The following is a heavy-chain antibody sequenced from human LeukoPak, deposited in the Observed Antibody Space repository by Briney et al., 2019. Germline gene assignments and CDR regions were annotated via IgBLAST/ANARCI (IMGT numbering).Heavy chain of an antibody. J-gene: IGHJ4*02. CDR2: IIPIFGTA. D-gene: IGHD3-3*01. CDR1: GGTFSSYA. V-gene: IGHV1-69*05. Sequence: GSSVKVSCKASGGTFSSYAISWVRQAPGQGLEWMGGIIPIFGTANYAQKFQGRVTITTDESTSTAYMELSSLRSEDTAVYYCASDLYYDFWSGYYRAFDYWGQGTLVTVSS. CDR3: ASDLYYDFWSGYYRAFDY.